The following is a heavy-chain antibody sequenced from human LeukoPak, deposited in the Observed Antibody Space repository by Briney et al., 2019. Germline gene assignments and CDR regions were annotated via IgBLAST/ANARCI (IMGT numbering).Heavy chain of an antibody. Sequence: PEGSLRLSCAASGFTFSSYAMSWVRQAPGKGLEWVSAISGSGGSTYYADSVKGRFTISRDNSKNTLYLQMNSLRAEDTAVYYCAKVSAPLLWFGGRNWFDPWGQGTLVTVSS. CDR2: ISGSGGST. V-gene: IGHV3-23*01. CDR3: AKVSAPLLWFGGRNWFDP. J-gene: IGHJ5*02. D-gene: IGHD3-10*01. CDR1: GFTFSSYA.